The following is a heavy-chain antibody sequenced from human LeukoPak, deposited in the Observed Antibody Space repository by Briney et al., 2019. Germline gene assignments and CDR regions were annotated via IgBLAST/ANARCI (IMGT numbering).Heavy chain of an antibody. Sequence: PSETLSLTCSVSGGSISSYYWSWVRQPPGKGLEWIGYIYYTGSSNYNPSLNSRVTMSVDTSRDQFSLKLTTVGAADTSEYYGAIMGDTSGYFFDQWGQGTLVTISS. CDR2: IYYTGSS. CDR1: GGSISSYY. CDR3: AIMGDTSGYFFDQ. V-gene: IGHV4-59*01. J-gene: IGHJ4*02. D-gene: IGHD3-22*01.